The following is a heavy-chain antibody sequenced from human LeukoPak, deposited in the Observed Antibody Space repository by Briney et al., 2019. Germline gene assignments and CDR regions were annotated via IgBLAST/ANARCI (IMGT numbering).Heavy chain of an antibody. CDR2: ISSSSNYI. V-gene: IGHV3-21*04. D-gene: IGHD6-6*01. CDR3: AKGPYSSFPIDY. Sequence: GGSLRLSCAASGFTFSSYSMNWVRQAPGKGLEWVSSISSSSNYIYYADSVKGRFTISRDNAKNSLYLQMNSLRAEDTAVYYCAKGPYSSFPIDYWGQGTLVTVSS. CDR1: GFTFSSYS. J-gene: IGHJ4*02.